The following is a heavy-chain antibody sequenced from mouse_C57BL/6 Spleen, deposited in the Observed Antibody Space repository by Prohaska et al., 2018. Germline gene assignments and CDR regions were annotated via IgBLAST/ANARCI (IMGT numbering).Heavy chain of an antibody. CDR3: AREGYYGSSQTPWFAY. CDR2: IYHGSGST. J-gene: IGHJ3*01. D-gene: IGHD1-1*01. Sequence: EDSGYTFTSYWITWVKQRPGQGIEWSGDIYHGSGSTNYNEKFKSKATLTVDTSSSTAYMQLSSLTSEDSAVYYCAREGYYGSSQTPWFAYWGQGTLVTVSA. CDR1: GYTFTSYW. V-gene: IGHV1-55*01.